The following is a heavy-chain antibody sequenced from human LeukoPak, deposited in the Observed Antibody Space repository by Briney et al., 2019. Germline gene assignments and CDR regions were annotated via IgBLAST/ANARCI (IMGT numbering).Heavy chain of an antibody. J-gene: IGHJ4*02. CDR2: INPNTGDT. V-gene: IGHV1-2*02. Sequence: ASVKVSCKASGYTLTSYYMHWVRQAPGQGLEWMGWINPNTGDTSFAQKFQGRVTLTRDTSISTAYMELNRLKSDDTAVYYCARLFNYYDNSGYYQYYFDYWGQGTLVTVSS. D-gene: IGHD3-22*01. CDR1: GYTLTSYY. CDR3: ARLFNYYDNSGYYQYYFDY.